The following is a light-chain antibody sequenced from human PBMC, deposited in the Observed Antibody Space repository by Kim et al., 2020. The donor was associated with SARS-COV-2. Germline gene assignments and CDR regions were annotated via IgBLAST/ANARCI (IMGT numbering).Light chain of an antibody. Sequence: DVQMTQSPSSVSASVGDTVTITCRASQGIASWLAWYQQKPGKAPELLIYAASALQSGVSSRFSGSGSGREFTLTIRSLQPEDVATYFCQQSNNVPITFGQGTRLEIK. V-gene: IGKV1-12*01. J-gene: IGKJ5*01. CDR2: AAS. CDR3: QQSNNVPIT. CDR1: QGIASW.